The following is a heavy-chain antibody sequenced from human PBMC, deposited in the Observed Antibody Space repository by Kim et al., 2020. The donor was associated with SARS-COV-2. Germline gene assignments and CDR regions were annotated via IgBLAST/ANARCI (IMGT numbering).Heavy chain of an antibody. V-gene: IGHV3-9*01. J-gene: IGHJ4*02. Sequence: GGSLRLSCAASGFTFDDYAMHWVRQAPGKGLEWVSGISWNSGSIGYADSVKGRFTISRDNAKNSLYLQMNSLRAEDTALYYCAIIAVAGTGYFDYWGQGT. D-gene: IGHD6-19*01. CDR2: ISWNSGSI. CDR1: GFTFDDYA. CDR3: AIIAVAGTGYFDY.